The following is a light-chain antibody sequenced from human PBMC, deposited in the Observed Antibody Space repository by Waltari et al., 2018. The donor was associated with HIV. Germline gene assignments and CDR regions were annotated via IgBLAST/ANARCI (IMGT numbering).Light chain of an antibody. CDR2: DVT. Sequence: QSALTQPASVSGSPGQSITISCTGTSSDVGYYNYVSWYQQHTGKAPKLMIYDVTKRPAGGSNRFSGTKSGNTASLTIAGLQAEDEADYYCCSYAGSSIYYVFGTGTKVTVL. V-gene: IGLV2-23*02. J-gene: IGLJ1*01. CDR1: SSDVGYYNY. CDR3: CSYAGSSIYYV.